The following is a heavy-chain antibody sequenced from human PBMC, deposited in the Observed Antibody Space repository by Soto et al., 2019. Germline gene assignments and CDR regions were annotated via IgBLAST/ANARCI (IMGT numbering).Heavy chain of an antibody. Sequence: PGGALRISFASPGFNFRKPWLDLVRQAPRKGLEWVGRIKRKTDGGTTDYAAPVKGRFTISRDDSKNTLYLQMNSLKTEDTAVYYCTHDFWSGHPPTDVWGQGTTVPVSS. J-gene: IGHJ6*02. CDR3: THDFWSGHPPTDV. D-gene: IGHD3-3*01. CDR2: IKRKTDGGTT. CDR1: GFNFRKPW. V-gene: IGHV3-15*07.